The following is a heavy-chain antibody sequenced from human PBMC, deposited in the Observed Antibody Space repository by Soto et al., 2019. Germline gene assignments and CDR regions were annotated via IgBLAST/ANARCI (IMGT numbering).Heavy chain of an antibody. V-gene: IGHV3-49*04. CDR2: IRSEANGGTT. CDR3: TRVGKFDY. J-gene: IGHJ4*02. CDR1: GFTFADYT. Sequence: GGSLRLSCTGSGFTFADYTMSWVRQAPGKGLEWVGPIRSEANGGTTHYAASVHGGFIISRDDSRGIAFLQMNNLKSEDTAVYYCTRVGKFDYWGQGTLVTVSS. D-gene: IGHD1-26*01.